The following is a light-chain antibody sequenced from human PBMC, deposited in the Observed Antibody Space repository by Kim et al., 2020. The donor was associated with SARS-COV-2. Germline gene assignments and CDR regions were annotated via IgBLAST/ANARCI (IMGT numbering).Light chain of an antibody. CDR2: LNSDGSH. V-gene: IGLV4-69*01. CDR3: QAWGTGIPV. J-gene: IGLJ2*01. CDR1: SGHSNYA. Sequence: QLVLTQSPSASASLGASVKLTCTLTSGHSNYAVAWHQQQPDKGPRYLMSLNSDGSHTKGDGIPDRFSGSSSGAERYLTISSLQSEDEADYYCQAWGTGIPVFGGGTQLTVL.